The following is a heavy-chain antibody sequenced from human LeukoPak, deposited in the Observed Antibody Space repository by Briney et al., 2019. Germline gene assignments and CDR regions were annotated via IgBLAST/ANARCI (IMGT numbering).Heavy chain of an antibody. CDR3: ARIAIAVAGTPPNHFDY. CDR2: IYYSGST. D-gene: IGHD6-19*01. V-gene: IGHV4-61*01. J-gene: IGHJ4*02. Sequence: SQTLSLTCTVSGGSISSGSYYWSWIRQPPGKGLEWIGYIYYSGSTNYNPSLKSRVTISVDTSKNQFSLKLSSVTAADTAVYYCARIAIAVAGTPPNHFDYWGQGTLVTISS. CDR1: GGSISSGSYY.